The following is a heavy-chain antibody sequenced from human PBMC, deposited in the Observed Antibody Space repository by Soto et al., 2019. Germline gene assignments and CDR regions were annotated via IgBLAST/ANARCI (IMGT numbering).Heavy chain of an antibody. CDR2: TNHSGST. CDR3: ARNQQQLPSPYYYYYMDV. Sequence: SETLSLTCAVYGGSFSGYYWSWIRQPPGKGLEWIGETNHSGSTNYNPSLKSRVTISVDTSKNQFSLKLSSVTAADTAVYYCARNQQQLPSPYYYYYMDVWGKGTTVTVSS. V-gene: IGHV4-34*01. J-gene: IGHJ6*03. CDR1: GGSFSGYY. D-gene: IGHD6-13*01.